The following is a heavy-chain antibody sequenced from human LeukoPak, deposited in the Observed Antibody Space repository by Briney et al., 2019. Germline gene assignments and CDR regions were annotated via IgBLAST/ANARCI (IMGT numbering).Heavy chain of an antibody. CDR3: ARLYSSSDPTPFDY. J-gene: IGHJ4*02. V-gene: IGHV4-59*08. CDR1: GGSITSYY. CDR2: IYYSGST. D-gene: IGHD6-6*01. Sequence: PSETLSLTCIVSGGSITSYYWYWIRQPPGKGLEWIGYIYYSGSTNFNPSLKSRVTISVDTSKNQLSLKLRSVTAADTAVYYCARLYSSSDPTPFDYWGQGTLVTVSS.